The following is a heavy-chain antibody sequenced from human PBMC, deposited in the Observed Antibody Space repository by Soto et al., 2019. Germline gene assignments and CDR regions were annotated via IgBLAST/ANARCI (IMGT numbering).Heavy chain of an antibody. Sequence: ASVKVSCKASGYTFTRSGISWVRQAPGQGLEWMGWISTYNGDTNYAQTFQGRVTMTTDTSTSTVHMEVRSMRSDDTAVYYCAREGVAPYYYYGMDVWGQGTPVTVSS. V-gene: IGHV1-18*01. CDR1: GYTFTRSG. CDR2: ISTYNGDT. J-gene: IGHJ6*02. CDR3: AREGVAPYYYYGMDV. D-gene: IGHD5-12*01.